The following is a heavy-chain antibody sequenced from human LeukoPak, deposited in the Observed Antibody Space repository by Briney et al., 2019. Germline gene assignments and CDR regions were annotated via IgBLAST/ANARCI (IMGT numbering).Heavy chain of an antibody. CDR3: ARRYSSGWYVDY. J-gene: IGHJ4*02. D-gene: IGHD6-19*01. CDR1: GGSLSSGSYY. CDR2: IYYSGST. Sequence: PSETLSLPCTVSGGSLSSGSYYWSWIRRPPGKGLEWIGYIYYSGSTNYNPSLKSRVTISVDTSKNQFSLKLSSVTAADTAVYYCARRYSSGWYVDYWGQGTLVTVSS. V-gene: IGHV4-61*01.